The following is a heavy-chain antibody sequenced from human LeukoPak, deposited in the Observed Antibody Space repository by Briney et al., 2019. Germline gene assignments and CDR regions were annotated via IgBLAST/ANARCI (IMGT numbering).Heavy chain of an antibody. Sequence: SQTLSLTCTVSGGSISSGGYYWSWIRQHPGKGLEWIGYIYCSGSTYYNPSLKSRVTISVDTSKNQFSLKLSSVTAADTAVYYCARDRGEYGGNSGFRYYYMDVWGKGTTVTVSS. J-gene: IGHJ6*03. D-gene: IGHD4-23*01. CDR2: IYCSGST. CDR1: GGSISSGGYY. CDR3: ARDRGEYGGNSGFRYYYMDV. V-gene: IGHV4-31*03.